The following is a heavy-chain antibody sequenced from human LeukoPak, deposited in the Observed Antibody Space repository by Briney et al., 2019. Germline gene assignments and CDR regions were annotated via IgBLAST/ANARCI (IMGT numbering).Heavy chain of an antibody. J-gene: IGHJ4*02. Sequence: GGSLRLSCAASGFTFSSYGMHWVRQAPGKGLEWVAVIWYDGSNKYCADSVKGRFTISRDNSKNTLYLQMNSLRAEDTAVCYCATNGLTGDMDYWGQGTLVTVSS. CDR1: GFTFSSYG. CDR3: ATNGLTGDMDY. CDR2: IWYDGSNK. V-gene: IGHV3-30*02. D-gene: IGHD7-27*01.